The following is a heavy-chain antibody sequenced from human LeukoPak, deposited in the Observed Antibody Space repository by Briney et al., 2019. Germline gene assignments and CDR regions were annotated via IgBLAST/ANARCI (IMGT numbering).Heavy chain of an antibody. V-gene: IGHV4-34*01. D-gene: IGHD3-3*02. J-gene: IGHJ4*02. CDR3: AKDGDVLGFLEWFNFDY. Sequence: SETLSLTCAVYGGSFSGYSWNWIRQPPVKGLEWIGEINHSGGTNYNPSLKSRVTISVDTSKKQFSLKLSSVTAADTAVYYCAKDGDVLGFLEWFNFDYWGQGTLVTVSS. CDR2: INHSGGT. CDR1: GGSFSGYS.